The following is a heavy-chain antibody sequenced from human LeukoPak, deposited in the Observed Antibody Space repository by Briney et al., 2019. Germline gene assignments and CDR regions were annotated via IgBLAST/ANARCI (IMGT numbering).Heavy chain of an antibody. V-gene: IGHV3-30*18. J-gene: IGHJ4*02. D-gene: IGHD5-18*01. CDR2: ISYDGSNK. CDR1: GFTFSSYG. CDR3: AKTRGYSYGHGFDC. Sequence: GRSLRLSCAASGFTFSSYGMHWVRQAPGKGLEWVAVISYDGSNKYYADSVKGRFTISRDKSKNTLYLQMNSLRAEDTAVYYCAKTRGYSYGHGFDCWGQGTLVTVCS.